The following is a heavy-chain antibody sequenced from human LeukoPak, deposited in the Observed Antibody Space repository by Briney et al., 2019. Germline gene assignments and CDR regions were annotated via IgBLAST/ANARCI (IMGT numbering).Heavy chain of an antibody. CDR1: GFTFSSYA. V-gene: IGHV3-30-3*01. J-gene: IGHJ4*02. D-gene: IGHD5-12*01. Sequence: GGSLRFSCAASGFTFSSYAMHWVRQAPGKGLEWVAVISYDGSNKYYADSVKGRFTISRDNSKNTLYLQMNSLRAEDTAVYYCARDLYTHSGRFDYWGQGTLVTVSA. CDR3: ARDLYTHSGRFDY. CDR2: ISYDGSNK.